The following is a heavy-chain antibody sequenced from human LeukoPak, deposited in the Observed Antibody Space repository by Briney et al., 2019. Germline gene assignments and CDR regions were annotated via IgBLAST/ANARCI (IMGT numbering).Heavy chain of an antibody. Sequence: GGSLRLSCAASGFTFSSYSMNWVRQAPGKGLEWVSHITASGTAMFYADSVKGRFTISRDNSKNTLYLQMNSLRAEDTAVYYCANGGEMATIDYWGQGTLVTVSS. CDR3: ANGGEMATIDY. D-gene: IGHD5-24*01. CDR2: ITASGTAM. J-gene: IGHJ4*02. V-gene: IGHV3-48*01. CDR1: GFTFSSYS.